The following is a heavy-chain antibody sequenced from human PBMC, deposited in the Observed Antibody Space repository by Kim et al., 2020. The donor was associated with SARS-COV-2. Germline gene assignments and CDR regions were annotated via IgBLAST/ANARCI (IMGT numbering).Heavy chain of an antibody. Sequence: YADSVKGRFTISRDNSKNTLYLQMNSLRAEDTAVYYCARDLGRSSGWFDPWGQGTLVTVSS. V-gene: IGHV3-53*01. CDR3: ARDLGRSSGWFDP. J-gene: IGHJ5*02. D-gene: IGHD3-16*01.